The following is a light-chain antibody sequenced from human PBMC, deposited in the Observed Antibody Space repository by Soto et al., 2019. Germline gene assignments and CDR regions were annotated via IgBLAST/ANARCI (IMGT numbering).Light chain of an antibody. CDR3: QNYNWPPFT. CDR1: QGISNY. V-gene: IGKV1-27*01. CDR2: AAS. J-gene: IGKJ3*01. Sequence: DIQMTQSPSSLSASVGDRVTISCRASQGISNYLAWYQQKPGKAPRLLIYAASSLQSGVSFRFTGSGSGTDFTLTISSLLPEDAATYYCQNYNWPPFTFGPGTTVDIK.